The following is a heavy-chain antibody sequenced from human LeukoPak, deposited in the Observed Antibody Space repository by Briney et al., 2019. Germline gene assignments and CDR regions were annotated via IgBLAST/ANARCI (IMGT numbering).Heavy chain of an antibody. D-gene: IGHD1-26*01. CDR1: GFTFSSYW. CDR2: IKQDGSEK. J-gene: IGHJ6*03. Sequence: PGGSLRLSCAASGFTFSSYWMSWVRQAPGKGLEWVANIKQDGSEKYYVDSVKGRFTISRDNAKNSLYLQMNSLRAEDTAVYYCAKDLVGATRYYYYYMDVWGKGTTVTISS. V-gene: IGHV3-7*01. CDR3: AKDLVGATRYYYYYMDV.